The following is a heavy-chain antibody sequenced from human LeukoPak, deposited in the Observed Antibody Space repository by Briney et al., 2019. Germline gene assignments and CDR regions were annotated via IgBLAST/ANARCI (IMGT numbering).Heavy chain of an antibody. CDR3: ARGPGSRGIFDY. D-gene: IGHD3-10*01. Sequence: GGSLRLSCAASGFTFSSYAMNWVRQAPGKGLECVSFLYTGGDTYYADSVKGRFTISRDNSKNTLYLQMNSLRAEDTAVYYCARGPGSRGIFDYWGQGTLVTVSS. V-gene: IGHV3-53*01. CDR1: GFTFSSYA. J-gene: IGHJ4*02. CDR2: LYTGGDT.